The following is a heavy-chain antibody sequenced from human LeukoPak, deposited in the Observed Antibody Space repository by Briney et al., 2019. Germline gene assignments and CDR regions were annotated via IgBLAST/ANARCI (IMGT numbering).Heavy chain of an antibody. Sequence: PSETLSLTCTVSGGSISSYYWSWIRQPAGKGLEWIGRIYTSGNTNYNPSLKSRVTMSVDTSKNQFSLKLSSVTAADTAVYYCARVPPIANLRNYYYYMDVWGKGTTVTVSS. J-gene: IGHJ6*03. CDR2: IYTSGNT. CDR3: ARVPPIANLRNYYYYMDV. V-gene: IGHV4-4*07. CDR1: GGSISSYY. D-gene: IGHD2-15*01.